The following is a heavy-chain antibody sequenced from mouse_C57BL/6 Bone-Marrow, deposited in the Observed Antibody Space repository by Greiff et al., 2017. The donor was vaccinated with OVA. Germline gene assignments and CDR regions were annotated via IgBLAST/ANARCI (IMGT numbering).Heavy chain of an antibody. V-gene: IGHV5-6*02. CDR1: GFTFSSYG. CDR2: ISSGGSYT. Sequence: EVKLMESGGDLVKPGGSLKLSCAASGFTFSSYGMSWVRQTPDKRLEWVATISSGGSYTYYPDSVKGRFTISRDNAKNTLYLQMSSLKSEDTAMYYCARRLPHFDVWGTGTTVTVSS. J-gene: IGHJ1*03. CDR3: ARRLPHFDV.